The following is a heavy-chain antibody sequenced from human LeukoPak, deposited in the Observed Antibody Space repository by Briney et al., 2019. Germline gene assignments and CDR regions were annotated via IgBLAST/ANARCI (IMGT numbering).Heavy chain of an antibody. CDR1: GGSISSSNYY. Sequence: PSETLSLTCTVSGGSISSSNYYWGWIRQPPGKGLEWIGTIYYSGDSYYNPSLKSRASISVDTSKNRFSLNLNSVTAADTAVYFCARHENIIMVPTAHAFDYWGQGALVTVSP. D-gene: IGHD2/OR15-2a*01. J-gene: IGHJ4*02. V-gene: IGHV4-39*01. CDR3: ARHENIIMVPTAHAFDY. CDR2: IYYSGDS.